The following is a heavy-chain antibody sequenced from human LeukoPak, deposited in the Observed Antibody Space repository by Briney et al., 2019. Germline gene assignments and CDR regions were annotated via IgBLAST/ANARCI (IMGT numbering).Heavy chain of an antibody. CDR1: GFTFDDYA. Sequence: PGRSLRLSCAASGFTFDDYAMHWVRQAPGKGLEWVSGISWNSGSIGYADSVKGRFTISRDNAKNSLYLQMNSLRAEDTALYYCAKGSPESGYLTNWFDPWGQGTLVTVSS. CDR2: ISWNSGSI. D-gene: IGHD5-12*01. V-gene: IGHV3-9*01. CDR3: AKGSPESGYLTNWFDP. J-gene: IGHJ5*02.